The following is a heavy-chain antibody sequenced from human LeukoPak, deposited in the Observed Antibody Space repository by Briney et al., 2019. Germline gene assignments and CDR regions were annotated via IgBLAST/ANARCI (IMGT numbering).Heavy chain of an antibody. CDR1: GFTFSIYW. CDR2: INSDGSST. J-gene: IGHJ3*02. CDR3: ARVPNREQWLVNDAFDI. D-gene: IGHD6-19*01. Sequence: PGGSLRLSCAASGFTFSIYWMHWVRQAPGKGLVWVSRINSDGSSTSYADSVKGRFTISRDNAKNSLYLQMNSLRAEDTAVYYCARVPNREQWLVNDAFDIWGQGTMVTVSS. V-gene: IGHV3-74*01.